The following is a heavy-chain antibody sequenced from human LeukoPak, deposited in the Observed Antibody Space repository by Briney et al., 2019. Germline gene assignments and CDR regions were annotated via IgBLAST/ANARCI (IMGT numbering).Heavy chain of an antibody. J-gene: IGHJ4*02. V-gene: IGHV4-59*01. CDR2: IYYSGST. CDR1: GGSISSYY. D-gene: IGHD3-3*01. Sequence: ASETLSLTCTVSGGSISSYYWSWIRQPPGKGLEWIGYIYYSGSTNYNPSLKSRVTISVDTSKNQFSLKLSSVTAADTAVYYCARARFLEWATFDYWGQGTLVTVSS. CDR3: ARARFLEWATFDY.